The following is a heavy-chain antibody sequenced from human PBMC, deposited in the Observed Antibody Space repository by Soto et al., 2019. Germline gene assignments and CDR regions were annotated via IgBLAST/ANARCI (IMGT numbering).Heavy chain of an antibody. D-gene: IGHD2-15*01. Sequence: ASVKVSCKASGYTFTSYYMHWVRQAPGQGLEWMGIINPSGGSTSYAQKFQGRVTMTRDTSTSTVYMELSSLRSEDTAVYYCARDEVEGGCSGGSCYPFDYWGQGTLVTVSS. V-gene: IGHV1-46*01. J-gene: IGHJ4*02. CDR1: GYTFTSYY. CDR2: INPSGGST. CDR3: ARDEVEGGCSGGSCYPFDY.